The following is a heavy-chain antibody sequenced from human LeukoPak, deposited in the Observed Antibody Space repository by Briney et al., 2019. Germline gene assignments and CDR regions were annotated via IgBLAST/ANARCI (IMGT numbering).Heavy chain of an antibody. CDR1: GFTFSSYA. J-gene: IGHJ4*02. CDR3: AREGIGYYFDY. V-gene: IGHV3-21*01. CDR2: ISYSGYI. D-gene: IGHD2/OR15-2a*01. Sequence: GRSLRLSCAASGFTFSSYAMNWVRQTPGKGLEWVSSISYSGYISYADSVKGRFTISRDNAKNSLYLQMNSLRAEDTAVYYCAREGIGYYFDYWGQGTLVTVSS.